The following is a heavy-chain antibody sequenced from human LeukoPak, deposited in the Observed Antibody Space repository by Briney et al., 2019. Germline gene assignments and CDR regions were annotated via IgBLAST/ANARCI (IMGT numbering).Heavy chain of an antibody. V-gene: IGHV4-34*01. Sequence: SETLSLTCAVYGGSFSGYYWSWIRQPPGKGLEWIGEINHSGSTNYNPSLKSRVTISVDTSKNQFSLKLSPVTAADTAVYYCARDYYDSSGYYYTDYWGQGTLVTVSS. CDR2: INHSGST. CDR1: GGSFSGYY. CDR3: ARDYYDSSGYYYTDY. D-gene: IGHD3-22*01. J-gene: IGHJ4*02.